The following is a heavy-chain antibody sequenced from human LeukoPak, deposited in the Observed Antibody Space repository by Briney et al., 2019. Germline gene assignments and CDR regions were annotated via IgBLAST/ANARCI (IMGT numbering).Heavy chain of an antibody. J-gene: IGHJ4*02. Sequence: GGSLRLSCAASGFIFRSYSMNRVRQAPGKGLEWVSSISGSDNSAYFADSVKGRFTISRDNSKNTLSLQMNSLRAEDTAVYYCAKDRSAAAPYCFDYWGQGTLVTVSS. D-gene: IGHD6-13*01. CDR1: GFIFRSYS. CDR3: AKDRSAAAPYCFDY. CDR2: ISGSDNSA. V-gene: IGHV3-23*01.